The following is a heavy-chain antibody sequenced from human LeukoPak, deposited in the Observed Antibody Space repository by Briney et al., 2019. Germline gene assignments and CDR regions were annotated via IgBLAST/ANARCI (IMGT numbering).Heavy chain of an antibody. J-gene: IGHJ4*02. CDR2: IIPIFCTA. CDR1: GGTFSSYA. Sequence: SVKVSCKASGGTFSSYAISWVRQAPGQGLGWMGGIIPIFCTANYAQKFQGRVTITADESTSTAYMELSSLRSEDTAVYYCAGSSQGDYDILTGYTNWGQGTLVTVSS. CDR3: AGSSQGDYDILTGYTN. V-gene: IGHV1-69*01. D-gene: IGHD3-9*01.